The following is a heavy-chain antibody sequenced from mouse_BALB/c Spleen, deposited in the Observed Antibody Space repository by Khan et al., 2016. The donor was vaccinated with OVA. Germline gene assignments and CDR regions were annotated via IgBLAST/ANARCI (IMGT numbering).Heavy chain of an antibody. CDR1: GYTFTDYA. CDR3: ARNYFGTRNAMDY. Sequence: QVQLQQSGAELVRPGVSVKISCKGSGYTFTDYAMHWVKQSHAESLEWIGVISTYYGDGSYNQKFKGKATMTVDKSSNTAYMELARLTSEASAIYYCARNYFGTRNAMDYWGQGTPVTVSS. V-gene: IGHV1S137*01. J-gene: IGHJ4*01. D-gene: IGHD1-1*01. CDR2: ISTYYGDG.